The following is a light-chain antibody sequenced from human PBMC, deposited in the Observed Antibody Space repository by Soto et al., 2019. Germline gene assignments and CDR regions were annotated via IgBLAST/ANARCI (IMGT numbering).Light chain of an antibody. CDR2: AAS. V-gene: IGKV1-8*01. J-gene: IGKJ3*01. CDR1: QGISSY. CDR3: QQYYSYPF. Sequence: AIRMTQSPSSLSASTGDRVTITCRASQGISSYLAWYQQKPGKAPKLLIYAASTLQSGVPSRFSGSGSGTDFTLTISCLQSEDFATYYCQQYYSYPFFSPGTKVDIK.